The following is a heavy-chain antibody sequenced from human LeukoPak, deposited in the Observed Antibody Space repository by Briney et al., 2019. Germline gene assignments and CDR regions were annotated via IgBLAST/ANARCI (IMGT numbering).Heavy chain of an antibody. V-gene: IGHV3-30*04. CDR2: ISYDGRNK. CDR1: GFTFSSFA. Sequence: PGGSLRLSCAASGFTFSSFAMHWVRQAPGKGLEWVAVISYDGRNKYYADSVKGRFTISRDNSKNTLYLQMNSLRAEDRAVYYCARRAADGFVQGVVYYFDYWGQGTLVTVSS. CDR3: ARRAADGFVQGVVYYFDY. D-gene: IGHD3-10*02. J-gene: IGHJ4*02.